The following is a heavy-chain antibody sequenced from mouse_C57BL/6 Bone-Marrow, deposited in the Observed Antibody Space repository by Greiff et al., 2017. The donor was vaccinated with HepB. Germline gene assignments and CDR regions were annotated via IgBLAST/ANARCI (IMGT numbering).Heavy chain of an antibody. CDR3: AREGGPYWYFDV. CDR2: IYPGDGDT. J-gene: IGHJ1*03. Sequence: VQLQQSGAELVKPGASVKISCKASGYAFSSYWMNWVKQRPGKGLEWIGQIYPGDGDTNYNGKFKGKATLTADKSSSTAYMQLSSLTSEDSAVYFCAREGGPYWYFDVWGTGTTVTVSS. D-gene: IGHD3-3*01. CDR1: GYAFSSYW. V-gene: IGHV1-80*01.